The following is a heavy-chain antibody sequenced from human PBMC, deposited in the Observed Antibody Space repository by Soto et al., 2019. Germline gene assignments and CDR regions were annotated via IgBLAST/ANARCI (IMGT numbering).Heavy chain of an antibody. CDR1: GYTFTSYG. D-gene: IGHD6-19*01. CDR2: ISAYNGNT. Sequence: GASVKVSCKASGYTFTSYGISWVRQAPGQGLEWMGWISAYNGNTNYAQKLQGRVTMTTDTSTSTAYMELSSLRSDDTAVYYCARVVAGDYYYYGMDVWGQGTTVTVS. J-gene: IGHJ6*02. CDR3: ARVVAGDYYYYGMDV. V-gene: IGHV1-18*01.